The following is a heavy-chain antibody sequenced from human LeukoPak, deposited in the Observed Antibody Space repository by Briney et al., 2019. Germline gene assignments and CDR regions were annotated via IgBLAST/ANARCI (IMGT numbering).Heavy chain of an antibody. D-gene: IGHD3-10*01. V-gene: IGHV3-74*01. CDR2: INSDGRII. J-gene: IGHJ2*01. CDR1: GFTFSNYW. CDR3: ARGRGWYFDL. Sequence: PGGSPRLSCAASGFTFSNYWMHWVRQVPGKGLVWVSHINSDGRIINYADSVKGRFTISRDNAKNTLYLQMNSLRVEDTAVYYCARGRGWYFDLWGRGTLVTVSS.